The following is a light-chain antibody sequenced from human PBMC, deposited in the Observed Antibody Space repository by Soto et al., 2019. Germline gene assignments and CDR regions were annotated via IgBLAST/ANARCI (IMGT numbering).Light chain of an antibody. CDR3: SSYTSSITHV. CDR1: SSDVGGYNY. Sequence: QSALTQPASVSGSPGQSITISCTGTSSDVGGYNYVSWYQQHPGKAPKLMIYDVSNRPSGVSNRFSGSKSGNTASLTISGLQAEYEADYYCSSYTSSITHVFGGGTKLTVL. J-gene: IGLJ2*01. V-gene: IGLV2-14*03. CDR2: DVS.